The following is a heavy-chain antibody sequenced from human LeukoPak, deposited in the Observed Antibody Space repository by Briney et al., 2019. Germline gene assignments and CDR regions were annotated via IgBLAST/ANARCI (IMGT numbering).Heavy chain of an antibody. Sequence: GGSLRLSCAASGFTFSMYGMSWVRQAPGKGLEWVSGISGTVGSTYYAESVKGRFTISRDNSKNTLYLQMNSLRAEDTAVYYCARATRGRCLDYWGQGALVTVSS. J-gene: IGHJ4*02. CDR3: ARATRGRCLDY. CDR1: GFTFSMYG. V-gene: IGHV3-23*01. D-gene: IGHD4-11*01. CDR2: ISGTVGST.